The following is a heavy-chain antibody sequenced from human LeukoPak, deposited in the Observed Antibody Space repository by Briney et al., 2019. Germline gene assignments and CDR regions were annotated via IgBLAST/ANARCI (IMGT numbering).Heavy chain of an antibody. CDR3: ARDFLDSDGYYCWYDP. D-gene: IGHD3-22*01. CDR1: GGTFSA. Sequence: GASVKVSCRASGGTFSAITWVRQAPGQGLEWMGGIIPGIGATNYAQKFQGRLTITTDDSTSTAYMELRSLRSEDTALYYCARDFLDSDGYYCWYDPWGQGTQVTVSS. V-gene: IGHV1-69*05. J-gene: IGHJ5*02. CDR2: IIPGIGAT.